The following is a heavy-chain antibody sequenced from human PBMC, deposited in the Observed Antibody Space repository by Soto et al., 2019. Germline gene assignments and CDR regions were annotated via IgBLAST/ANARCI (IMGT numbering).Heavy chain of an antibody. D-gene: IGHD4-4*01. V-gene: IGHV1-18*01. CDR1: GYTFTSYG. Sequence: ASVKVSCKASGYTFTSYGISWVRQAPGQGLEWMGWISAYNGKTNYAQKLQGRVTMTTDTSTSTAYMELRSLRSEDTAVYYFSRESDYSKEFEYWGQGTLVTVSS. J-gene: IGHJ4*02. CDR3: SRESDYSKEFEY. CDR2: ISAYNGKT.